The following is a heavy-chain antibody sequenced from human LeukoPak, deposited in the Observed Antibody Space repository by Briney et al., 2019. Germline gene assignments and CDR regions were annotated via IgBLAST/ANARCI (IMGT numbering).Heavy chain of an antibody. V-gene: IGHV5-51*01. Sequence: GESLKISCKGSGYSFTSYWIGWVRQMPGKGLEWMGNIYPGDSDTRYSPSFQGQVTISADKSISTAYLQWSSLKASDTAMYYCARHCTSCQGEYAFDTWGQGTMVTVSS. CDR3: ARHCTSCQGEYAFDT. CDR1: GYSFTSYW. J-gene: IGHJ3*02. CDR2: IYPGDSDT. D-gene: IGHD2-2*01.